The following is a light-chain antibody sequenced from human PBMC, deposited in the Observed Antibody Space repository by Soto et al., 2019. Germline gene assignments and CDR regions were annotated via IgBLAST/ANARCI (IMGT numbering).Light chain of an antibody. Sequence: SYELTQAPSVSVSPGQTASITCSGDELGDKYACWYQQKPGQSPVLVIYQDDKRPSGIPERFSGSNSGNTATLTISGTQAVDEPDYYCQAWDSSTVVFGGGTKLTVL. CDR3: QAWDSSTVV. CDR2: QDD. CDR1: ELGDKY. V-gene: IGLV3-1*01. J-gene: IGLJ2*01.